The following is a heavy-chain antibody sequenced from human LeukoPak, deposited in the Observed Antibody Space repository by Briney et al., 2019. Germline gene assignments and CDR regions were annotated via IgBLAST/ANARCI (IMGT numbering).Heavy chain of an antibody. CDR3: ATIRTQWFGELSLTPNGMDV. Sequence: ASVEVSCKVSGYTLTELSMHWVRQAPGKGLEWMGGFDPEDGETIYAQKFQGRVTMTEDTSTDTAYMELSSLRSEDTAVYYCATIRTQWFGELSLTPNGMDVWGQGTTVTVSS. CDR2: FDPEDGET. D-gene: IGHD3-10*01. J-gene: IGHJ6*02. V-gene: IGHV1-24*01. CDR1: GYTLTELS.